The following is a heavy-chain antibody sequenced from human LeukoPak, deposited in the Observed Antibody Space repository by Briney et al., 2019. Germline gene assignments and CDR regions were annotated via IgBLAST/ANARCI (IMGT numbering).Heavy chain of an antibody. J-gene: IGHJ4*02. V-gene: IGHV3-30*02. CDR1: GFTFSSYG. D-gene: IGHD2-15*01. CDR3: ARGFGKKVVASLPTPRIWSSLDC. CDR2: IRYDGSNK. Sequence: PGGSLRLSCAASGFTFSSYGMHWVRQAPGKGLEWVAFIRYDGSNKYYADSVKGRFTISRDNAKNSLYLQMNSLRAEDTAVYYCARGFGKKVVASLPTPRIWSSLDCWGQGTLVTVSS.